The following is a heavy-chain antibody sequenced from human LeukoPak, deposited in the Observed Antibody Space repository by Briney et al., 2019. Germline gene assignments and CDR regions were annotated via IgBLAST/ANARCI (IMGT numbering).Heavy chain of an antibody. CDR1: GYTFTNFW. CDR2: IYPGDSDT. V-gene: IGHV5-51*01. CDR3: ARLGRITIFGVVNNPPDY. J-gene: IGHJ4*02. D-gene: IGHD3-3*01. Sequence: GESLKISCKTSGYTFTNFWIAWVRQMPGKGLEWMGIIYPGDSDTRYSPSFQGQVTISADKSISTAYLQWSSLKASDTAMYYCARLGRITIFGVVNNPPDYWGQGTLVTVSS.